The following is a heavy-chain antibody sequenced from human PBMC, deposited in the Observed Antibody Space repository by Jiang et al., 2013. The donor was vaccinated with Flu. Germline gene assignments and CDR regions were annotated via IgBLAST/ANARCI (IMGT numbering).Heavy chain of an antibody. D-gene: IGHD4-17*01. J-gene: IGHJ4*02. Sequence: QLVESGAEEKKPGESLKISCEGPPYTFTNYYIAWVRQMPGKGLEWMGSIFPRDRATKYNPSFAGHITLSSDKSINTAYLQWSSLKASDTATYYCARHLTPTEPTGAFDSWGQGTLVSVSS. CDR3: ARHLTPTEPTGAFDS. CDR2: IFPRDRAT. CDR1: PYTFTNYY. V-gene: IGHV5-51*01.